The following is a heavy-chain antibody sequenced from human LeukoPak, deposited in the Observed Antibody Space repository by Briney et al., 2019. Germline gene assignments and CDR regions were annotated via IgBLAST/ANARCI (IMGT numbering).Heavy chain of an antibody. D-gene: IGHD3-22*01. CDR2: INHSGST. CDR1: GGSFSGYY. CDR3: ARCSSGYYGFDP. V-gene: IGHV4-34*01. J-gene: IGHJ5*02. Sequence: PSETLSLTCAVYGGSFSGYYWSWIRQPPGKGLEWIGEINHSGSTNYNPSLKSRVTISVDTSKIQFSLKLSSVTAADTAVYYCARCSSGYYGFDPWGQGTLVTVSS.